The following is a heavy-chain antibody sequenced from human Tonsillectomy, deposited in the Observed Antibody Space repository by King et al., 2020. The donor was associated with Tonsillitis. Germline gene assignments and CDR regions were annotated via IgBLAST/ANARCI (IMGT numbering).Heavy chain of an antibody. CDR2: ISGSGTST. Sequence: VQLVESGGGLVQPGGSLRLSCEASGFTFSSQAMSWVRQAPGKGLEWVSSISGSGTSTYYADSVKGRITISRDNSQNTLFLQMNSLRAEDTAVYYCATVTLAVAELDYWGQGTLVTVSS. CDR1: GFTFSSQA. CDR3: ATVTLAVAELDY. V-gene: IGHV3-23*04. D-gene: IGHD6-19*01. J-gene: IGHJ4*02.